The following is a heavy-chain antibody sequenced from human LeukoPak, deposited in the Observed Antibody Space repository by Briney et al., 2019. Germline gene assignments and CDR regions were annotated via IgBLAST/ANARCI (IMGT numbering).Heavy chain of an antibody. CDR3: ARVTRRNYGPWAFDY. J-gene: IGHJ4*02. V-gene: IGHV3-11*04. CDR1: GFIFSDYY. D-gene: IGHD1-7*01. CDR2: ISNAASTI. Sequence: PGGSLRLSCAASGFIFSDYYMSWIRQAPGKGLEWVSYISNAASTIYYADSVKGRFTTSRDNARNSLFLQMNSLRVEDTAVYYCARVTRRNYGPWAFDYWGQGTLATVSS.